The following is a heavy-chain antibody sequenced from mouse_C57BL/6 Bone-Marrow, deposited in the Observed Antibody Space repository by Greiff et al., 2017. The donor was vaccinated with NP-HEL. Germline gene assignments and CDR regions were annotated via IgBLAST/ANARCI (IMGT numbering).Heavy chain of an antibody. D-gene: IGHD2-1*01. CDR2: IRNKANGYTT. CDR1: GFTFTDYY. J-gene: IGHJ4*01. Sequence: EVKLVESGGGLVQPGGSLSLSCAASGFTFTDYYMSWVRQPPGKALEWLGFIRNKANGYTTEYSASVKGRFAISRDNSQSILYLQMNALRAEDSATYYCARYIYSPDYWGQGTSVTVSS. CDR3: ARYIYSPDY. V-gene: IGHV7-3*01.